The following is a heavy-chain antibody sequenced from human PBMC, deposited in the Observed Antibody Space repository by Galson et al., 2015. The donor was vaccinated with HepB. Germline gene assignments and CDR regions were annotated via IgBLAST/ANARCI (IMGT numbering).Heavy chain of an antibody. V-gene: IGHV3-74*01. CDR2: IDSDGRSK. CDR3: ATRQQSAGFDY. CDR1: GFTFSNSW. J-gene: IGHJ4*02. Sequence: SLRLSCAASGFTFSNSWIPWVRQAPGKGLVWVSRIDSDGRSKSYADSVKGRFTISRDNAKNTLYLQMNSLRVEDTAMYYCATRQQSAGFDYWGQGTLVTVSS. D-gene: IGHD1-1*01.